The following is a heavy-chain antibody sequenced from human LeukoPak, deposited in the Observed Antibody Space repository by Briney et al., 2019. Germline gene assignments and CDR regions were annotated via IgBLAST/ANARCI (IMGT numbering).Heavy chain of an antibody. CDR1: GYTFTSYG. J-gene: IGHJ1*01. CDR3: ATATQPRGYFLH. CDR2: SSAYNGNT. D-gene: IGHD2-2*01. V-gene: IGHV1-18*01. Sequence: ASVKVSCKASGYTFTSYGISWVRQAPGQGLEWRGWSSAYNGNTNYAQKLQGRVTMTTDTSTSTAYMELRSLRSDDTAIIYCATATQPRGYFLHWGQGTLVTVSS.